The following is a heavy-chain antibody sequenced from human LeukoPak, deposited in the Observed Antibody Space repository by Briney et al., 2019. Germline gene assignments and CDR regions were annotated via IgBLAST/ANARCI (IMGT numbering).Heavy chain of an antibody. V-gene: IGHV3-15*01. J-gene: IGHJ4*02. D-gene: IGHD4-17*01. CDR2: IKSKIDGGTI. CDR3: ARGTVS. CDR1: GFTFSKAW. Sequence: GGSLRLSCAASGFTFSKAWMSWVRQAPGKGLEWVGRIKSKIDGGTIEYAAPVKGRFTISRDDSKNTQYLQMSSLRAEDTAVYYCARGTVSWGQGTLVTVSS.